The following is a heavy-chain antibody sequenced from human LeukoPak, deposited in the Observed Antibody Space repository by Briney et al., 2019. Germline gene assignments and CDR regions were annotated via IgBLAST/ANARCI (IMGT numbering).Heavy chain of an antibody. D-gene: IGHD5-18*01. CDR1: GFTFSSYW. CDR2: IKQDGSEK. V-gene: IGHV3-7*03. Sequence: PGGSLRLSCAASGFTFSSYWMSWVRQAPGKGLEWVANIKQDGSEKYYVDSAKGRFTISRDNSKNTLYLQMNSLRAEDTAVYYCAKGHIGYDDYWGQGTLVTVSS. CDR3: AKGHIGYDDY. J-gene: IGHJ4*02.